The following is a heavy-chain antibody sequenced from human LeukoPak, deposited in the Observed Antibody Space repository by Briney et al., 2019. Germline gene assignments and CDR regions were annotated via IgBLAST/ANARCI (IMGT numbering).Heavy chain of an antibody. CDR2: ISSRGGTT. D-gene: IGHD4-17*01. Sequence: PGGSLRLSCAASGFTFTNYAMSWVRQAPGKGQEWVSVISSRGGTTYYADSVKGRFAISRDKSKNTLYLQMNSLGAEDTAVYYCAKGYADYGMTVFDYWGQGTLVTVSS. CDR3: AKGYADYGMTVFDY. J-gene: IGHJ4*02. CDR1: GFTFTNYA. V-gene: IGHV3-23*01.